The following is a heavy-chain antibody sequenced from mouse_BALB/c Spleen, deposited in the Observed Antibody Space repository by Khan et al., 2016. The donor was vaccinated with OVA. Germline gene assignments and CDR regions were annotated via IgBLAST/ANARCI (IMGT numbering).Heavy chain of an antibody. Sequence: EVQLQESGPGLVKPSQSLSLTCIVTGYSITSEYAWNWIRHFPGNKLEWMGYINYSGNTRYNPSLKSRISITRDTSKNQFFLQLNSVTTEDTATYYCTRKDYYDYDPFPYWGQGTLVTVSA. CDR3: TRKDYYDYDPFPY. CDR2: INYSGNT. D-gene: IGHD2-4*01. J-gene: IGHJ3*01. V-gene: IGHV3-2*02. CDR1: GYSITSEYA.